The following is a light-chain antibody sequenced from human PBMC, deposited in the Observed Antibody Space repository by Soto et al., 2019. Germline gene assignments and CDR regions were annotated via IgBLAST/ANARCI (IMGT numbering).Light chain of an antibody. CDR3: QQYDSNPLT. J-gene: IGKJ4*01. CDR1: QSISAW. Sequence: DIQMTQSPSTLSASVGDRVIITCRASQSISAWLAWYQQKPGKAPKLLINKASNLQSGVPSRFSGSGSGTAFTLTISGLQPDDFATYYCQQYDSNPLTFDGGTKVEI. V-gene: IGKV1-5*03. CDR2: KAS.